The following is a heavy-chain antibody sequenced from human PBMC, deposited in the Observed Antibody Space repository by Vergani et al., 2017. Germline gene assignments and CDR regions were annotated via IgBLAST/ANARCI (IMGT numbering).Heavy chain of an antibody. CDR3: AKDQEDTAMVNLLIFDY. D-gene: IGHD5-18*01. CDR2: ISGSGGST. CDR1: GFTFSSYA. J-gene: IGHJ4*02. V-gene: IGHV3-23*01. Sequence: EVQLLESGGGLVQTGGSLRLSCAASGFTFSSYAMSWVRQAPGKGLEWVSAISGSGGSTYYADSVKGRFTIARDNSKNTLYLQMNSLRAEDTAVYYGAKDQEDTAMVNLLIFDYWGQGTLVTVSS.